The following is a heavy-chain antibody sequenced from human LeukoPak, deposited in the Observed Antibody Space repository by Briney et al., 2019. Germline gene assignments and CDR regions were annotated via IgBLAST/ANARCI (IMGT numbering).Heavy chain of an antibody. Sequence: SQTLSLTCTVSGVSISSGSYYWSWIRQPAGKGLEWIGRIYTSGSTNYTPSLKSRVTISVDTSKNQFSLKLSSVTAADTAVYYCARVRSSWYYYYYMDVWGKGTTVTVSS. CDR1: GVSISSGSYY. D-gene: IGHD6-13*01. J-gene: IGHJ6*03. CDR2: IYTSGST. CDR3: ARVRSSWYYYYYMDV. V-gene: IGHV4-61*02.